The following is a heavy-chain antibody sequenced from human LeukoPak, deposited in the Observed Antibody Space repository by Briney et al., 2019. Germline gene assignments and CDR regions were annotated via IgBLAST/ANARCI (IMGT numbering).Heavy chain of an antibody. CDR2: IIPIFGIA. J-gene: IGHJ4*02. D-gene: IGHD1-26*01. Sequence: SVKVSCKASGGTFSSYAISWVRQAPGQGLEWMGRIIPIFGIANYAQKFQGRVTITADKSTSTAYMELSSLRSEDTAVYYCASPELERYSGSPYYWGQGTLVTVSS. CDR1: GGTFSSYA. V-gene: IGHV1-69*04. CDR3: ASPELERYSGSPYY.